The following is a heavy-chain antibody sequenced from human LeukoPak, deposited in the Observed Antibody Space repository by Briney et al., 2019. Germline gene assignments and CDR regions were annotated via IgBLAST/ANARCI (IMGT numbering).Heavy chain of an antibody. CDR2: ISYDGSNK. D-gene: IGHD3-22*01. CDR3: AKSRVTTAPGDAFDI. V-gene: IGHV3-30*18. CDR1: GFTFSSYG. Sequence: GGSLRLSCAASGFTFSSYGMHWVRQAPGKGLEWVAVISYDGSNKYYADSVKGRFTISRDNSKNTLYLQMNSLRAEDTAVYYCAKSRVTTAPGDAFDIWGQGTMVTVSS. J-gene: IGHJ3*02.